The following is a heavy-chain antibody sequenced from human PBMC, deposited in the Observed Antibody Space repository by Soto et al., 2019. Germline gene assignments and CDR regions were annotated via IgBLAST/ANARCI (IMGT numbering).Heavy chain of an antibody. V-gene: IGHV3-11*06. CDR3: ARDRPYYDFWSGYNRIQDY. Sequence: GSLRLSCVASGFTFSDHYMTWIRQAPGKGLEWLSYVSTSSSYTNYADSVKGRFTISRDNAMNSLYLQMNSLRAEDTAVYYCARDRPYYDFWSGYNRIQDYWGQGTLVTVSS. CDR2: VSTSSSYT. D-gene: IGHD3-3*01. J-gene: IGHJ4*02. CDR1: GFTFSDHY.